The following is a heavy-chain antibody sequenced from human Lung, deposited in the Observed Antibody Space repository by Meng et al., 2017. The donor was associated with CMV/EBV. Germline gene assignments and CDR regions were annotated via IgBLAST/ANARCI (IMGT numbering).Heavy chain of an antibody. V-gene: IGHV1-2*02. J-gene: IGHJ3*02. CDR1: GYTFTGYY. CDR2: INSKIGDA. Sequence: ASVKVSXKASGYTFTGYYLHWVRQAPGQGLEWMGWINSKIGDANYTQKFQGRVTVTRDTSISTAYMELKRLTYDDTAVYFCARKVFRASDAVDIWGQGTMVTVSS. CDR3: ARKVFRASDAVDI.